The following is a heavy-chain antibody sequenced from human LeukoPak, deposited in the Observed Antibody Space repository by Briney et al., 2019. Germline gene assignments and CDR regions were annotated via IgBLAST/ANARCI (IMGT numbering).Heavy chain of an antibody. CDR1: GGSISSGGYS. CDR2: IYHSGST. J-gene: IGHJ4*02. CDR3: ARGGWYYGSGGYDY. Sequence: SQTLSLTCAVSGGSISSGGYSWSWIRQPPGKGLEWIGYIYHSGSTYYNPSLKSRVTISVDGSKNQFSLKLSSVTAADTAVYYCARGGWYYGSGGYDYWGQGTLVTVSS. D-gene: IGHD3-10*01. V-gene: IGHV4-30-2*01.